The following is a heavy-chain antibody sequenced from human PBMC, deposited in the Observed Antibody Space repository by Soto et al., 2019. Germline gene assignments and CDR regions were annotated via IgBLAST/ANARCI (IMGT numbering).Heavy chain of an antibody. Sequence: EVQLVESGGGLVKPGGSLRLSCAASGFTFSNAWMNWVRQAPGKGLEWVGRIKSKTGGGTTDYAAPVKGRFTISRDDSKNTLYLQMNSLKTEDTAVYYCTTYDSSGWDYWGQGTLVTVSS. J-gene: IGHJ4*02. CDR2: IKSKTGGGTT. CDR1: GFTFSNAW. D-gene: IGHD3-22*01. V-gene: IGHV3-15*07. CDR3: TTYDSSGWDY.